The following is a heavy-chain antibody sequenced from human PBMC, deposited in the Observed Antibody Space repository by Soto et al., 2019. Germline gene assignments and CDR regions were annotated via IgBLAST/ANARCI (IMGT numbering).Heavy chain of an antibody. Sequence: GGSLRLSCAASGFTFSSYSMNWVRQAPGKGLEWVSSISSSSSYIYYAGSVKGRFTISRDNAKNSLYLQMNSLRAEDTAVYYCAREGDAFDIWGQGTMVTVSS. CDR2: ISSSSSYI. CDR3: AREGDAFDI. CDR1: GFTFSSYS. J-gene: IGHJ3*02. V-gene: IGHV3-21*01.